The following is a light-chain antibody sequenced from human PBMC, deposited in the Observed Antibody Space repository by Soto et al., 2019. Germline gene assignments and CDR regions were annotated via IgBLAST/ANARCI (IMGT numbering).Light chain of an antibody. CDR1: QSLTSN. J-gene: IGKJ3*01. CDR3: QQYNDWPSHIT. V-gene: IGKV3-15*01. Sequence: EIVMTQSPATLSVSPGERATLSCRASQSLTSNLAWYQQKPGQAPRLLIYGASTRATGIPARFSGSGSGTEFTLTISSLQSEDFAVYYCQQYNDWPSHITFGPGTRWIS. CDR2: GAS.